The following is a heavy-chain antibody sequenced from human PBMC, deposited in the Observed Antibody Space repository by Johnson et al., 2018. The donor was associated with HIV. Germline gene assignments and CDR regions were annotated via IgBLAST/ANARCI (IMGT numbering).Heavy chain of an antibody. Sequence: VQLVESGGGLVQPGRSLRLSCTASGFTFGDYAMSWVRQAPGKGLELVGFIRSKAYGGTTEYAASVKGRFTISRDDSKSIAYLQMNSLKTEDTAVYYCTRAYYESRVGGAFDIWGQGTMVTVSS. J-gene: IGHJ3*02. V-gene: IGHV3-49*04. CDR1: GFTFGDYA. CDR2: IRSKAYGGTT. CDR3: TRAYYESRVGGAFDI. D-gene: IGHD3-22*01.